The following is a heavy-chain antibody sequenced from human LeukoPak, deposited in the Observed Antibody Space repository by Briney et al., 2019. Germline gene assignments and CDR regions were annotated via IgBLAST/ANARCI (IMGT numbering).Heavy chain of an antibody. Sequence: SETLSLTRTVSGDSISSYYWSWIRQPPGKGLEWIGYIYYSGSTNYNPSLKSRVTISVDTSKNQFSLKLSSVTAADTAVYYCARAPWYFDLWGRGTLVSVSS. CDR2: IYYSGST. J-gene: IGHJ2*01. CDR1: GDSISSYY. CDR3: ARAPWYFDL. V-gene: IGHV4-59*01.